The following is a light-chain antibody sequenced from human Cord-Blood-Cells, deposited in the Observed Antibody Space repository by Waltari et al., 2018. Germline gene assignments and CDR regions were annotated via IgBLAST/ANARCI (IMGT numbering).Light chain of an antibody. V-gene: IGKV1-39*01. J-gene: IGKJ1*01. CDR2: AAS. CDR1: QSISNY. Sequence: DIQMTQSPSSLSASVGDRVTITCRASQSISNYLNWYQQKPGKAPKLLIYAASSLQSGVPSRFRGSGSGTDFTLTISSLQPEEIATYYCQQSYSTSRTFGQGTKVEIK. CDR3: QQSYSTSRT.